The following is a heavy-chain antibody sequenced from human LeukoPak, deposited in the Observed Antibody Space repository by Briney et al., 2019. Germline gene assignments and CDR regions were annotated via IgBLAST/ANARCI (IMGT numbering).Heavy chain of an antibody. D-gene: IGHD6-19*01. CDR3: AGIYSSGWYRSDY. V-gene: IGHV4-59*01. CDR2: IYYSGST. J-gene: IGHJ4*02. Sequence: SETLSLTCTVSGGSISSYYWSWIRQPPGKGLEWIGYIYYSGSTNYNPSLKSRVTISVDTSKNQFSLKLSSVTAADTAVYYCAGIYSSGWYRSDYWGQGTLVTVSS. CDR1: GGSISSYY.